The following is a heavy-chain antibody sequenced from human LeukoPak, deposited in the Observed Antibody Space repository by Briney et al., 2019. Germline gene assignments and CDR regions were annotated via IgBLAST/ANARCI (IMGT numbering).Heavy chain of an antibody. D-gene: IGHD3-22*01. V-gene: IGHV3-30*04. Sequence: GGSLRLSCAASGFTFSSYAMHWVRQAPGKGLEWVAVISYDGSNKYYADSVKGRFTISRDNSKNTLYLQMNSLRAEDTAIYYCAKMQAYDSSGHYYGASDIWGQGTVVTVSS. J-gene: IGHJ3*02. CDR3: AKMQAYDSSGHYYGASDI. CDR2: ISYDGSNK. CDR1: GFTFSSYA.